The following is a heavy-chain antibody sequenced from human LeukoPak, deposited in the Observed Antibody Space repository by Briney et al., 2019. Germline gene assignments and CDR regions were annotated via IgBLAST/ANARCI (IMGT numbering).Heavy chain of an antibody. CDR2: IYISGST. CDR3: ARVVEDYYDSSGYYYYFDY. D-gene: IGHD3-22*01. V-gene: IGHV4-61*02. Sequence: SQTLSLTCTVSGGSISSGSYYWSWIRQPAGKGLEWIGRIYISGSTNYNPSLKSRVTISVDTSKNQFSLKLSSVTAADTAVYYCARVVEDYYDSSGYYYYFDYWGQGTLVTVSS. CDR1: GGSISSGSYY. J-gene: IGHJ4*02.